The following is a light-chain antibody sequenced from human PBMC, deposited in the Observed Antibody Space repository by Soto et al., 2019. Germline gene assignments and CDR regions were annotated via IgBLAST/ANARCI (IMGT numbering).Light chain of an antibody. CDR1: QGISSA. CDR3: QQFNNYPLT. J-gene: IGKJ5*01. Sequence: AIQLTQSPSSLSASVGDSVTITCRASQGISSAVAWYQQKPGKPPKLLMYDASSLESRVPPRFSGSGSGTDFTLSISSLQPEDFATYYCQQFNNYPLTFGQGTRLEIK. CDR2: DAS. V-gene: IGKV1D-13*01.